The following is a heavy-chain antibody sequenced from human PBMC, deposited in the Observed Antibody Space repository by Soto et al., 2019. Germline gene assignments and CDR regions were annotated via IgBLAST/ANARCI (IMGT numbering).Heavy chain of an antibody. Sequence: QVQLVQSGAEVKKPGSSVKVSCKASGGSFSSYAISWVRQAPGQGLEWMGGIIPIVGTGNYAQNFQGRVTITADESTSTAYMELSSLRSEDTAMYYCARDLRAAGRPGMDVWGQGPTVTVSS. D-gene: IGHD6-13*01. CDR1: GGSFSSYA. V-gene: IGHV1-69*01. CDR3: ARDLRAAGRPGMDV. J-gene: IGHJ6*02. CDR2: IIPIVGTG.